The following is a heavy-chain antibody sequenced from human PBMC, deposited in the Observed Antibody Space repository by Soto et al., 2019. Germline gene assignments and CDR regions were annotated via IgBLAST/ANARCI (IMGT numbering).Heavy chain of an antibody. CDR1: GFTFSSYA. Sequence: PGGSLRLSCAASGFTFSSYAMHWVRQAPGKGLEWVAVISYDGSNKYYADSVKGRFTISRDNSKNTLYLQMNSLRAEDTAVYYCARDRQDIVVVPAGSKWYYYYGMDVWGQGTTVTVSS. V-gene: IGHV3-30-3*01. CDR3: ARDRQDIVVVPAGSKWYYYYGMDV. J-gene: IGHJ6*02. CDR2: ISYDGSNK. D-gene: IGHD2-2*01.